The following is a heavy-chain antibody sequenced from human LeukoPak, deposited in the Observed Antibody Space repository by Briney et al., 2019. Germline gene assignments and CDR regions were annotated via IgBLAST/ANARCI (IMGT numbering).Heavy chain of an antibody. CDR3: ARSHGYGNWFDP. CDR2: ISSSSSYI. J-gene: IGHJ5*02. CDR1: GFTFSNYS. V-gene: IGHV3-21*01. Sequence: GGSLRLSCAASGFTFSNYSMDWVRQAPGKGLEWVSSISSSSSYIYYADSVKGRFTISRDNAKNSLYLQMNSLRTEDTAVYYCARSHGYGNWFDPWGQGTLVTVSS. D-gene: IGHD5-12*01.